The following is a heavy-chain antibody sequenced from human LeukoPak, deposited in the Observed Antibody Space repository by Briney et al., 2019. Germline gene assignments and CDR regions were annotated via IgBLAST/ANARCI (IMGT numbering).Heavy chain of an antibody. CDR3: TRAGRYCSGGSCYSFY. J-gene: IGHJ4*02. Sequence: PGGSLRLSCTASGFTFGDYAMSWFRQAPGEGLEWVGFIRSKAHGGTTEYAASVKGRFTISRDDSKIIAYLQMDSLKTEDTAVYYCTRAGRYCSGGSCYSFYWGQGTLVTVSS. CDR2: IRSKAHGGTT. CDR1: GFTFGDYA. D-gene: IGHD2-15*01. V-gene: IGHV3-49*03.